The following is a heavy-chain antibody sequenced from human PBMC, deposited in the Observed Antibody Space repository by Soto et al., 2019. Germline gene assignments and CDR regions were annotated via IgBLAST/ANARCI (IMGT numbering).Heavy chain of an antibody. CDR3: ARDGGYSYGRYGRDV. J-gene: IGHJ6*02. D-gene: IGHD5-18*01. Sequence: PSETLSLTCTVSGGSISSYYWSWIRQPPGKGLEWIGYIYYSGSTNYNPSLKSRVTISVDTSKNQFSLKLSSVTAADTAVYYCARDGGYSYGRYGRDVWGQGTTVTVSS. V-gene: IGHV4-59*13. CDR1: GGSISSYY. CDR2: IYYSGST.